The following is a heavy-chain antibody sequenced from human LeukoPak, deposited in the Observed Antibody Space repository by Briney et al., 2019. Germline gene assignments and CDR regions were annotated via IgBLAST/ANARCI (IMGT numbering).Heavy chain of an antibody. J-gene: IGHJ6*03. Sequence: PGESLPISCQGFGSRFTDYWIGWVRQMPGKGLEWMGIIYPADYATRYSPSFQGQVTISADTSITTAYLQWSSLRASDTAMYYCARQARWGKVNWGIIYYYMDVWGKGTTVTVSS. D-gene: IGHD7-27*01. CDR2: IYPADYAT. V-gene: IGHV5-51*01. CDR1: GSRFTDYW. CDR3: ARQARWGKVNWGIIYYYMDV.